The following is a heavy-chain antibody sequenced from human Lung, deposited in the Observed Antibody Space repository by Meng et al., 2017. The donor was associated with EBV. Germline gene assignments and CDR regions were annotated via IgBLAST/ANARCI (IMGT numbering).Heavy chain of an antibody. CDR3: ARGGWSSSLGN. CDR2: INYSGIT. D-gene: IGHD6-13*01. CDR1: GASFSGYY. V-gene: IGHV4-34*01. J-gene: IGHJ4*02. Sequence: QLRKQPWGAGLLKPAAVLSITFSVYGASFSGYYWSWIRQPPGKGLEWIVQINYSGITHYNPSLKSRVTISVDTSKNQFSLKLSSVTAADTAVYYCARGGWSSSLGNWGQGTLVTVSS.